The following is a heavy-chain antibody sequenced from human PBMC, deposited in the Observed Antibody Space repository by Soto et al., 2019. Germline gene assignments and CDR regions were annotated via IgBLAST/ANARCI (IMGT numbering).Heavy chain of an antibody. D-gene: IGHD3-22*01. CDR2: IVPIFGTA. CDR1: GGTFSSYA. Sequence: ASVKVSCKASGGTFSSYAISWVRQAPGQGLERMGGIVPIFGTANYAQKFQGRVTITADESTSTAYMELSSLRSEDTAVYYCLPHYYDSSGTGAFDIWGQGTMVTVSS. J-gene: IGHJ3*02. V-gene: IGHV1-69*13. CDR3: LPHYYDSSGTGAFDI.